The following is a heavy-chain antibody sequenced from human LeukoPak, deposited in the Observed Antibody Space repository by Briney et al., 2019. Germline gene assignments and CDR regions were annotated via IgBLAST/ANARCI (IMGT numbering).Heavy chain of an antibody. V-gene: IGHV3-23*01. Sequence: GGSLRLSCAASGFTFSSYAMSWVRQAPGKGLEWVSAISGSGGSTYYADSVKGRFTISRDNSKNTLYLQMNSLRAEDTAVYYCATEFRQLYIVVVPAAPPGDNWFDPWGQGTLVTVSS. D-gene: IGHD2-2*01. CDR1: GFTFSSYA. CDR3: ATEFRQLYIVVVPAAPPGDNWFDP. CDR2: ISGSGGST. J-gene: IGHJ5*02.